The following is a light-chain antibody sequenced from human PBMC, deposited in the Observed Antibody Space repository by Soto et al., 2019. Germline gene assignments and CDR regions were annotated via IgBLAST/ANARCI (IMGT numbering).Light chain of an antibody. CDR3: HHYET. J-gene: IGKJ1*01. CDR1: QSVSRSY. Sequence: EIVFTQSPGTLSLSPGDRATLSRRASQSVSRSYLGWYQQKPGQSPRLLMYGDSIRAAGVPDRFSGSGSGTEFTLTISRLEPEDFTVYYCHHYETFGQGTKVDIK. V-gene: IGKV3-20*01. CDR2: GDS.